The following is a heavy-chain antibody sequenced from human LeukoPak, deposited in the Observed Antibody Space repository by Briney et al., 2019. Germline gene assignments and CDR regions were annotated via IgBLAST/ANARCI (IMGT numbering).Heavy chain of an antibody. Sequence: ASVKVSCKASGYSFTGYHIHWVRQAPGQGLEWMGCINTNNGDSIYAKKFKGRVTMTRDTSITTAYMEVASLRSDDTAVYYCARVQGYCSDGRCLFWGQGTLVTVSS. CDR2: INTNNGDS. D-gene: IGHD2-15*01. CDR3: ARVQGYCSDGRCLF. J-gene: IGHJ4*02. CDR1: GYSFTGYH. V-gene: IGHV1-2*02.